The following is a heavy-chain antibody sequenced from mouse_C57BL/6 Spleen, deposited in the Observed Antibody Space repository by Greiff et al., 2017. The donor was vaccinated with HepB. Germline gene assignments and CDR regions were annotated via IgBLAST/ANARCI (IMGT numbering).Heavy chain of an antibody. D-gene: IGHD2-3*01. CDR2: INPNNGGT. J-gene: IGHJ3*01. V-gene: IGHV1-26*01. CDR3: ALYDGYYVPFAY. CDR1: GYTFTDYY. Sequence: EVQLQQSGPELVKPGASVKISCKASGYTFTDYYMNWVKQSHGKSLEWIGDINPNNGGTSYNQKFKGKATLTVDKSSSTAYMELRSLTSEDSAVYYCALYDGYYVPFAYWGQGTLVTVSA.